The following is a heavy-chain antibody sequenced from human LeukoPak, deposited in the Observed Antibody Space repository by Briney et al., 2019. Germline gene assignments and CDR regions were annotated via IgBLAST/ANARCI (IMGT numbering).Heavy chain of an antibody. V-gene: IGHV1-18*04. D-gene: IGHD3-22*01. CDR1: GYTFTGYY. CDR3: ARDRTRGYYNY. CDR2: ISANNGNT. J-gene: IGHJ4*02. Sequence: ASVKVSCKASGYTFTGYYMHWVRQAPGQGLEWMGWISANNGNTNYAQKLQGRVTMTTDTSTSTAYMELRSLRSDDTAVYYCARDRTRGYYNYWGQGTLVTVSS.